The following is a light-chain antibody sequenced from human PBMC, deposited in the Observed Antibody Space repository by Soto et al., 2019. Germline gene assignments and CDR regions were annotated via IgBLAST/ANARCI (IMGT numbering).Light chain of an antibody. J-gene: IGKJ5*01. CDR1: QSVGSH. V-gene: IGKV3-15*01. CDR3: QQYFNWPRT. Sequence: EIVMTQSPSTLSVSPGERATLSCRASQSVGSHLAWYQQKPGQAPRLLIYGASTRATGIPDRFSGSGSGTEFTLTISSLQSEDFAVYYCQQYFNWPRTFGQGTRLEIK. CDR2: GAS.